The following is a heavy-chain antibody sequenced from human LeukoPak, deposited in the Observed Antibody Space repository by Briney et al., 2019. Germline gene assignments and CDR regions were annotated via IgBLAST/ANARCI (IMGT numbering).Heavy chain of an antibody. J-gene: IGHJ1*01. CDR1: GYTFTSYY. Sequence: ASAKVSCKASGYTFTSYYMHWVRQAPGQGLEWMGIINPSGGSTSYAQKFQGRVTMTRDTSTSTVYMELSSLRSEDTAVYYCARDPGPNYYDSLYFQHWGQGTLVTVSS. CDR3: ARDPGPNYYDSLYFQH. CDR2: INPSGGST. V-gene: IGHV1-46*01. D-gene: IGHD3-22*01.